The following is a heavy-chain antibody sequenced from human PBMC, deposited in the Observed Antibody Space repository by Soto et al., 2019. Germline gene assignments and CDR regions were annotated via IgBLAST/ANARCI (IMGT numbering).Heavy chain of an antibody. CDR1: GGTFSTST. V-gene: IGHV1-69*04. D-gene: IGHD5-12*01. CDR2: TIPLLNVA. Sequence: GASVKVSCKASGGTFSTSTFTWVRQAPGQGLEWMGRTIPLLNVADYAQDFQGRVTITADKSTSTAYMELTSLTSKDTAVYYCAGDSPIGSTYSGYDAIDSWGQGTLVTVSS. J-gene: IGHJ4*02. CDR3: AGDSPIGSTYSGYDAIDS.